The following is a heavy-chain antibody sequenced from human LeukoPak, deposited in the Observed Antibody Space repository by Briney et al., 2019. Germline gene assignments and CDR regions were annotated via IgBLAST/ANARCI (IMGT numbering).Heavy chain of an antibody. Sequence: GGSLRLSCAASGFTFSSYAMSWVRQAPGKGLEWVAVISYDGTDKDYADSVKGRFTISRDNSKNTLYLQMNSLRAGDTAVYYCANAVLTGYYYYGMDVWGQGTTVTVSS. CDR2: ISYDGTDK. D-gene: IGHD3-9*01. J-gene: IGHJ6*02. CDR1: GFTFSSYA. V-gene: IGHV3-30*18. CDR3: ANAVLTGYYYYGMDV.